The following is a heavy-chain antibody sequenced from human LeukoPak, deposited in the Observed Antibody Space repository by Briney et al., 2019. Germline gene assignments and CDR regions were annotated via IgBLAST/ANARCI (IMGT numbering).Heavy chain of an antibody. V-gene: IGHV1-2*02. J-gene: IGHJ6*03. CDR1: GYTFTGYY. Sequence: ASVKVPCKASGYTFTGYYIHWVRQAPGQGLEWMGWVNPNSGDTNYAQKFQGRVTITRDTSINTAYMELSRLRSDDTAVYYCARGLDDYGNRYYYMDVWGKGTTVTISS. CDR2: VNPNSGDT. D-gene: IGHD4-17*01. CDR3: ARGLDDYGNRYYYMDV.